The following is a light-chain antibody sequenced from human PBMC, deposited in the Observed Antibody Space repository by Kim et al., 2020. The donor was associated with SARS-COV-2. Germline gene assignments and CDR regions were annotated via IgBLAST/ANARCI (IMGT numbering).Light chain of an antibody. J-gene: IGLJ3*02. CDR3: SSYTSSSAWV. CDR1: SSDVGGYNY. V-gene: IGLV2-14*03. Sequence: QSALTQPASVSGSPGQSITISCTRTSSDVGGYNYVSWYQQHPGKAPKLMIYDVSNRPSGVSNRFSDSKSGNTASLTISGLQAEDGADYYCSSYTSSSAWVFGGGTKLTVL. CDR2: DVS.